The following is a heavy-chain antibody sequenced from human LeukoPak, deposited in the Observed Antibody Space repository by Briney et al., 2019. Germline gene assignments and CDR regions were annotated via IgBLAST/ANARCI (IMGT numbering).Heavy chain of an antibody. D-gene: IGHD3-10*01. CDR3: ARGASYYYGSGSYYMDV. CDR2: IKQDGSEK. CDR1: GFTVSSNY. V-gene: IGHV3-7*01. J-gene: IGHJ6*03. Sequence: PGGSLRLSCAASGFTVSSNYMSWVRQAPGKGLEWVANIKQDGSEKYYVDSVKGRFTISRDNAKNSLYLQMNSLRAEDTAVYYCARGASYYYGSGSYYMDVWGKGTTVTVSS.